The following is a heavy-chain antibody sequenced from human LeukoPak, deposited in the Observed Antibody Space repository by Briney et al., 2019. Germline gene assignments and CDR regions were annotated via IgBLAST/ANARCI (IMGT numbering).Heavy chain of an antibody. CDR2: ISTYNGNT. J-gene: IGHJ4*02. D-gene: IGHD3-10*01. V-gene: IGHV1-18*01. Sequence: ASVKVSCKASGYTYSDYGISWVRQAPGQGLEWMGWISTYNGNTIYAEKLQGRVTMTTGTSTSTAYMELRSLRSDDTAVYYCARSMVRAVTQVASDYWGQGTLVTVSS. CDR3: ARSMVRAVTQVASDY. CDR1: GYTYSDYG.